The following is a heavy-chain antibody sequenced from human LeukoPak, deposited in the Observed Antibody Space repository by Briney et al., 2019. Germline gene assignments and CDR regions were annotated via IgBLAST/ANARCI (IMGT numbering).Heavy chain of an antibody. J-gene: IGHJ3*02. V-gene: IGHV4-31*03. Sequence: PSQTLSLTCTVSGGSISSGGYYWSWIRQHPGKGLEWIGYIYYSGSTNYNPSLKSRVTMSVDTSKSQFSLRLSSLTAADTAVYYCANSDYRGNSGHAFDIWGQGTMVTVSS. D-gene: IGHD4-23*01. CDR3: ANSDYRGNSGHAFDI. CDR1: GGSISSGGYY. CDR2: IYYSGST.